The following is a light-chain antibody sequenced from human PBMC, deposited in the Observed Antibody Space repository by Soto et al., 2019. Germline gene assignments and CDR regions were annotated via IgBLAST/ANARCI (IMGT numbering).Light chain of an antibody. J-gene: IGLJ2*01. CDR1: SSDVGGYNY. V-gene: IGLV2-8*01. Sequence: SVLTQPPSASGSPGQSVTISCTGTSSDVGGYNYVSWYQQHPGQAPKLMIYEVSKRPSGVPDRFSGSKSGNTASLTVSGLQAEDEADDYCSSYAGSNNLVVFGGGTKLTVL. CDR2: EVS. CDR3: SSYAGSNNLVV.